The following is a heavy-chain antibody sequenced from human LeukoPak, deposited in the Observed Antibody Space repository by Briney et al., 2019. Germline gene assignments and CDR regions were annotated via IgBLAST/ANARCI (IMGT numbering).Heavy chain of an antibody. J-gene: IGHJ4*02. CDR3: AREYTLYRSGWFLDY. CDR2: IDYSGSI. D-gene: IGHD6-19*01. CDR1: GDSSSNSIYY. V-gene: IGHV4-39*07. Sequence: SETLSLTCTVSGDSSSNSIYYWGWIRQPPGKGLEWIGTIDYSGSIYYNPSLKSRATMSIDTSKNQFSLKLSSVTAADTAMYYCAREYTLYRSGWFLDYWGQGTVVTVSS.